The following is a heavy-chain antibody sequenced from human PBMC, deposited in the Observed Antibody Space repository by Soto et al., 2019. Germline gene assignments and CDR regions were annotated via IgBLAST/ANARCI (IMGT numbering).Heavy chain of an antibody. D-gene: IGHD4-17*01. Sequence: GSLRLSCSASVFTFSRDAMSWVREAPGKGLEWVSLITDNGGSTYYADSVKGRFTISRDNTKNTLFLQMNSLRAEDTAVYYCAKERATTTAFDYWGQGALVTVSS. J-gene: IGHJ4*02. CDR3: AKERATTTAFDY. CDR2: ITDNGGST. V-gene: IGHV3-23*01. CDR1: VFTFSRDA.